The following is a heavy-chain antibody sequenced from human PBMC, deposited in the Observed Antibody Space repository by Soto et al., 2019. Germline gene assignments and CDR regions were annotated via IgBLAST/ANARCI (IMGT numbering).Heavy chain of an antibody. CDR3: ASFWSGYYYFDY. Sequence: PGGSLRLSCAASGFTFSSYAMSWVRQAPGKGLEWVSAISGSGGSTYYADSVKGRFTISRDNSKNTLYLQMNSLRAEDTAVYYCASFWSGYYYFDYWGQGTLVTVSS. D-gene: IGHD3-3*01. CDR2: ISGSGGST. J-gene: IGHJ4*02. CDR1: GFTFSSYA. V-gene: IGHV3-23*01.